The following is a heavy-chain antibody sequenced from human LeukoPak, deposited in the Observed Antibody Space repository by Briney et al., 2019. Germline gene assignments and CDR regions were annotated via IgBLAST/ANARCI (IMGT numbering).Heavy chain of an antibody. J-gene: IGHJ4*02. CDR1: GASISSYY. D-gene: IGHD5-18*01. CDR3: ARGGSGTAREIDY. V-gene: IGHV4-59*01. CDR2: IYYSGST. Sequence: SETLSLTCTVSGASISSYYWSWIRQPPGKGLEWIGYIYYSGSTNYNPSLKSRVTISVDTSKNQFSLKLSSVTAADTAVYYCARGGSGTAREIDYWGQGTLVTVSS.